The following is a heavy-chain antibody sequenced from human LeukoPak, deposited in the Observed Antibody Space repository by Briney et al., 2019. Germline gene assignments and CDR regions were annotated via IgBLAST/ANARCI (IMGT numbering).Heavy chain of an antibody. CDR2: IYHSGST. CDR3: ASTRPR. Sequence: PSETLSLTCTVSGYSISSGYYWGWIRQPPGKGLEWIGSIYHSGSTYYNPSLKSRVTISVGTSKNQFSLKLSSVIAADTAVYYCASTRPRWGQGTLVTVSS. J-gene: IGHJ4*02. CDR1: GYSISSGYY. D-gene: IGHD6-6*01. V-gene: IGHV4-38-2*02.